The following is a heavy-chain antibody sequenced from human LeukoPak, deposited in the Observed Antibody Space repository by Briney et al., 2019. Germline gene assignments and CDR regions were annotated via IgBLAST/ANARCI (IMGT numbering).Heavy chain of an antibody. CDR2: ISPSGGST. D-gene: IGHD3-9*01. CDR1: GYTSTSYY. J-gene: IGHJ4*02. Sequence: GASVKVSCKASGYTSTSYYMHWVRQAPGQGLEGLGIISPSGGSTSYAQKFQGRVTISRDNSKNTLYLQMNSLRAEDTAVYYCARQGILTGYYSVYWGQGTLVTVSS. V-gene: IGHV1-46*01. CDR3: ARQGILTGYYSVY.